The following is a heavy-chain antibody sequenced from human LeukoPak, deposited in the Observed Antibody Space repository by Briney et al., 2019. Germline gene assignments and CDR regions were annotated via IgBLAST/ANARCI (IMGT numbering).Heavy chain of an antibody. CDR2: VIPIFGTG. Sequence: GASVKLSFKASGGTVTSYAISLVRQAPGQGLEWMGGVIPIFGTGNYAQKFQGRVTSTAVESTSTAYMVLSSLRSEATAVYYCARGRSLSIPGPPSPLYEYYMDVWGKGTTVTVSS. D-gene: IGHD2/OR15-2a*01. J-gene: IGHJ6*03. CDR1: GGTVTSYA. CDR3: ARGRSLSIPGPPSPLYEYYMDV. V-gene: IGHV1-69*13.